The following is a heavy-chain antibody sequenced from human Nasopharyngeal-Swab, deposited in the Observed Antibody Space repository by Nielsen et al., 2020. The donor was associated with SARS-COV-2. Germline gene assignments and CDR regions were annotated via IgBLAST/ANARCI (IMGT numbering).Heavy chain of an antibody. D-gene: IGHD3-3*01. J-gene: IGHJ6*02. Sequence: GGSLRLSCTTSGITFDNYPLSWVRQAPGKGLEWVGFIRSKGYSATTEYGASVRGRFTISRYDSKNNAYLQMNSLKTEDTGLYFCSTTIHDFMSGPYYYGMDVWGQGTTVIVSS. CDR2: IRSKGYSATT. CDR3: STTIHDFMSGPYYYGMDV. CDR1: GITFDNYP. V-gene: IGHV3-49*04.